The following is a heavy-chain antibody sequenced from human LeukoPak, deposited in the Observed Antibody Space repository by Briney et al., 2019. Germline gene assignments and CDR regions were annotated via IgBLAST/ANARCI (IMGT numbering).Heavy chain of an antibody. V-gene: IGHV1-69*13. CDR2: IIPIFGTA. CDR3: ASPTSRYYYYGMDV. Sequence: GASVKVSCKASGYTFTSYYMHWVRQAPGQGLEWMGGIIPIFGTANYAQKFQGRVTITADESTSTAYMELSSLRSEDTAVYYCASPTSRYYYYGMDVWGQGTTVTVSS. CDR1: GYTFTSYY. J-gene: IGHJ6*02.